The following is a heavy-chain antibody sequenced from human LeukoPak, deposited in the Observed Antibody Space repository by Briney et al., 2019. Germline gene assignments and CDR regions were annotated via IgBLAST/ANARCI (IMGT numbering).Heavy chain of an antibody. CDR2: IYYSGST. CDR1: GGSISSGGYY. V-gene: IGHV4-31*03. D-gene: IGHD5-12*01. CDR3: ARVHSGYGFAHYYYYGMDV. J-gene: IGHJ6*02. Sequence: SETLSLTCTVSGGSISSGGYYWSWIRQHPGKGLEWIGYIYYSGSTYYNPSLKSRVTISVDTSKNQFSLKLSSVTAADTAVYYCARVHSGYGFAHYYYYGMDVWGQGTTVTVSS.